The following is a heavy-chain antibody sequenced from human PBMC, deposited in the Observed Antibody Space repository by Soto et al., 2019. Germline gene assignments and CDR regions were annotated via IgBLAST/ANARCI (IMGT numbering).Heavy chain of an antibody. CDR1: GGTFSTYS. CDR2: IIPMFGST. D-gene: IGHD1-26*01. CDR3: ARSQGGEFQLLYAFDI. J-gene: IGHJ3*02. Sequence: QVQLVQSGAEVKKPGSSVKVSCKASGGTFSTYSVSWVRQAPGQGLEWMGGIIPMFGSTQYAQTFQDRVTVTVQQSTSKVYMELSSLRSDDTAVYYCARSQGGEFQLLYAFDIWGQGTKVTVSS. V-gene: IGHV1-69*01.